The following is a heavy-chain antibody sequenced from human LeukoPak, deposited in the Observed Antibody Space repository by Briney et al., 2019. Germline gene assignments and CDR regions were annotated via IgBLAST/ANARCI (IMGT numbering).Heavy chain of an antibody. D-gene: IGHD3-10*01. Sequence: SETLSHTCTVSGGSISSSSYYWGWIRQPPGKGLEWIGSIYYSGSTNYNPSLKSRVTMSVDTSKNQFSLKLSSVTAADTAVYYCARVITMVRGVMDGPNWCDPWGQGTLVTVSS. V-gene: IGHV4-39*07. J-gene: IGHJ5*02. CDR1: GGSISSSSYY. CDR3: ARVITMVRGVMDGPNWCDP. CDR2: IYYSGST.